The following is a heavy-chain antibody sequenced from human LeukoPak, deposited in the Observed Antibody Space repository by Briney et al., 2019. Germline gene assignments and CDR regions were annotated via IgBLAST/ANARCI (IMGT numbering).Heavy chain of an antibody. CDR2: ISDYNGNT. CDR1: GYTFNSYS. CDR3: ARVIEYSSSSEYYYYYYMDV. J-gene: IGHJ6*03. Sequence: ASVKLSCKASGYTFNSYSMSWVRQAPGQGHEWMGWISDYNGNTNYAQKLQGRVTMSTDKSTSTTYIELRRLRPEETGVYYGARVIEYSSSSEYYYYYYMDVWGKGTTVTVSS. V-gene: IGHV1-18*01. D-gene: IGHD6-6*01.